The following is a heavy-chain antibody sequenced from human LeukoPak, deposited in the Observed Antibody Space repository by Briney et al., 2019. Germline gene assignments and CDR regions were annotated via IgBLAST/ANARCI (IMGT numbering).Heavy chain of an antibody. CDR3: ARKAIPDY. CDR2: IKQDGSEK. J-gene: IGHJ4*02. Sequence: GGSLRLSCAASGFTFSSYWTSWVRQAPGKGLEWVANIKQDGSEKYYVDSVKGRFTISRDNAKNSLYLQMNSLRAEDTAVYYCARKAIPDYWSQGTLVTVSS. CDR1: GFTFSSYW. V-gene: IGHV3-7*03.